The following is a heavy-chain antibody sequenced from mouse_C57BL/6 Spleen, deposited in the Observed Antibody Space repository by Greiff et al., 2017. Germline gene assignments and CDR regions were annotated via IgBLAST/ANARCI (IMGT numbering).Heavy chain of an antibody. Sequence: VKVVESGPGLVQPSQSLSITCTVSGFSLTSYGVHWVRQSPGKGLEWLGVIWSGGSTDYNAAFISRLSISKDNSKSQVFFKMNSLQADDTAIYYWARKGRGDAMDYWGQGTSVTVSS. CDR3: ARKGRGDAMDY. J-gene: IGHJ4*01. CDR2: IWSGGST. CDR1: GFSLTSYG. V-gene: IGHV2-2*01.